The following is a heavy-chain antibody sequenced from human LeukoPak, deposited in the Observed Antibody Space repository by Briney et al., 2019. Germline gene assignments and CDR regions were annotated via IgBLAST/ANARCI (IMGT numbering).Heavy chain of an antibody. V-gene: IGHV3-74*03. D-gene: IGHD6-19*01. CDR1: GFIFGSYW. Sequence: GGSLRLACAASGFIFGSYWMHWVRQAPGKGLGWVSRINSDESSTMYADSVKGPFTISRDNAKNTLYLQMNRRRAEDTAVYCCAVSVGIAVAGTTPFDYWGRASLVTVCS. CDR3: AVSVGIAVAGTTPFDY. CDR2: INSDESST. J-gene: IGHJ4*02.